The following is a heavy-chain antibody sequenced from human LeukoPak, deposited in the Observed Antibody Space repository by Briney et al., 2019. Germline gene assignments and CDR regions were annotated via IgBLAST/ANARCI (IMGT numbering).Heavy chain of an antibody. J-gene: IGHJ5*02. V-gene: IGHV1-2*02. D-gene: IGHD3-10*01. CDR1: GYTFTGYY. CDR2: INPNSGGT. CDR3: AVSLGNYYGSGSYDWFDP. Sequence: ASVKVSCKASGYTFTGYYMHWVRQAPGQGLEWMGWINPNSGGTNYAQKFQGRVTMTRDTSISTAYMELSRLRSDDTAVYYCAVSLGNYYGSGSYDWFDPWGQGTLVTVSS.